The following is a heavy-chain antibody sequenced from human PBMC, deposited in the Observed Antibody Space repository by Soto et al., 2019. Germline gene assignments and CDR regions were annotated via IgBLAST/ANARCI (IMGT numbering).Heavy chain of an antibody. CDR3: AKDGEVLGSLYYFDC. D-gene: IGHD3-10*01. V-gene: IGHV3-33*06. J-gene: IGHJ4*02. CDR1: GFTFRSYG. CDR2: IWYDGSNK. Sequence: QVQLVESGGGVVQPGRSLRLSCTASGFTFRSYGMHWVRQAPGKGLEWVAVIWYDGSNKYYADSVKGRFTISRDNSKSTLYLKMNSMRAEDTAMYFCAKDGEVLGSLYYFDCWGQGTLVAVSS.